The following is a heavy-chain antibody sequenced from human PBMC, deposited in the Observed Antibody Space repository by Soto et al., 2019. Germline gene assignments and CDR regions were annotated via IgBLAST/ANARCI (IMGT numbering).Heavy chain of an antibody. CDR1: GFTFSSYS. V-gene: IGHV3-21*01. D-gene: IGHD2-15*01. Sequence: EVQLVESGGGLVKPGGSLRLSCAASGFTFSSYSINWVRQAPGKGLEWVSSSTSSSSYIYYADSVKGRFTISRDKAKNSLYLQMNILRAEDTAVYYGAKLSEENYYYYGMDVWGQGTTVTVSS. CDR2: STSSSSYI. CDR3: AKLSEENYYYYGMDV. J-gene: IGHJ6*02.